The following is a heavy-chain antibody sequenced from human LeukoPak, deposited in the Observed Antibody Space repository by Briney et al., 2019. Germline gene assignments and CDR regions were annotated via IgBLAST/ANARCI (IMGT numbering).Heavy chain of an antibody. CDR3: ARDEFYGAGSSGDDAFDA. D-gene: IGHD3-10*01. J-gene: IGHJ3*01. CDR2: ISGYTGNT. Sequence: GAAVKVSCKASGGTFSSYAISWVRQAPGQWLEWMGRISGYTGNTKFAQKFQDRVGMTRDTSSRTVHMELRSLTLDDTGVYYCARDEFYGAGSSGDDAFDAWGQGTKITV. CDR1: GGTFSSYA. V-gene: IGHV1-18*01.